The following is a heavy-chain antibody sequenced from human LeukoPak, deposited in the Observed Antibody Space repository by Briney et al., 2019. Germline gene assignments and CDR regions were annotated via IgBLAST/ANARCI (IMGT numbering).Heavy chain of an antibody. Sequence: SETLSLTCTVSGGSISSYYWSWIRQPPGKRLEWIGYIFYRGSTNYNPSLKRRVAISEDTSKNQFSLNLSSVTAADTAVYYCARGGYYGSGSDDAFDIWGQGTMVTVSS. J-gene: IGHJ3*02. V-gene: IGHV4-59*01. CDR2: IFYRGST. CDR1: GGSISSYY. D-gene: IGHD3-10*01. CDR3: ARGGYYGSGSDDAFDI.